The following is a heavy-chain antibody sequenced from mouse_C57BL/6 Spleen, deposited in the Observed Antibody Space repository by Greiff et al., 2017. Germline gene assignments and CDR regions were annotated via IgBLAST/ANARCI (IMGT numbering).Heavy chain of an antibody. CDR3: AIFHV. Sequence: QVQLQQPGPELVRPGSSVKMSCKASGYTFTSYCMDWVKQRPGQGLEWIGNIYPSDGETHYNQKFKGKATLTVDKSSSTAYMQLSSLTSEESAVDNCAIFHVWGTGTTLTVSS. CDR1: GYTFTSYC. CDR2: IYPSDGET. J-gene: IGHJ1*03. V-gene: IGHV1-61*01.